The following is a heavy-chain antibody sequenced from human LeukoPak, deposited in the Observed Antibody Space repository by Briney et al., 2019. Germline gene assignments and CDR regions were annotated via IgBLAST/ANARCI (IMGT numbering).Heavy chain of an antibody. D-gene: IGHD1-26*01. V-gene: IGHV1-18*01. CDR1: GYTFTNFG. J-gene: IGHJ3*02. CDR2: ISGNNDNTNYDNT. Sequence: ASVKVSCTASGYTFTNFGIHWVRQAPGQGLEWMGWISGNNDNTNYDNTNYEQSLQGRVTLTTDTSTSTAYMELRSLRSDDTAVYYCAKGSGSYYGGDAFDIWGQGTVVTVSS. CDR3: AKGSGSYYGGDAFDI.